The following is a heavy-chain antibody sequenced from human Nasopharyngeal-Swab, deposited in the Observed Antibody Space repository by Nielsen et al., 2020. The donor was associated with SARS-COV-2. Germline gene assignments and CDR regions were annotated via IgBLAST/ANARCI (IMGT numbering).Heavy chain of an antibody. V-gene: IGHV3-30-3*01. CDR2: MSYDGSNK. CDR1: GFTFSSYA. CDR3: ARARPRLSRSIAAAGLDTFDI. D-gene: IGHD6-13*01. J-gene: IGHJ3*02. Sequence: LSLTCAASGFTFSSYAMHWVRQAPGKGLVWVAFMSYDGSNKYYADSVKGRFTISRDNSNNTLYLQMSSLRPEDTAVYFCARARPRLSRSIAAAGLDTFDIWGQGTMVTVSS.